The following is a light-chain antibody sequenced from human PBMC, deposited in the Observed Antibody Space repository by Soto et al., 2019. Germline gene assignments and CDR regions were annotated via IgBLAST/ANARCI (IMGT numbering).Light chain of an antibody. CDR3: ATWDSSLSTGV. J-gene: IGLJ1*01. CDR1: SSTTGNNY. V-gene: IGLV1-51*02. Sequence: QSVLTQPPSVSAAPGQKVTISCSGSSSTTGNNYVSWYQQLPGTAPELLIYENDKRPSGIPGRFSGSKSGTSATLDITGLQTGDEADYYCATWDSSLSTGVFGTGTKLTVL. CDR2: END.